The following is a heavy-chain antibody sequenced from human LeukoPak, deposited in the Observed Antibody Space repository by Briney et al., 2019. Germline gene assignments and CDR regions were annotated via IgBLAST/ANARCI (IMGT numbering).Heavy chain of an antibody. V-gene: IGHV3-23*01. D-gene: IGHD1-26*01. Sequence: GGSLRLSCAASGFTFRTYAMSWVRQAPGKGPEWVSSITGSGDSTYYPDSVKGRFTISRDNSRNTLYLQMSSLRAEDTAIYYCAKDLSWSPIWLDPWGQGTLVTVSS. CDR2: ITGSGDST. CDR1: GFTFRTYA. CDR3: AKDLSWSPIWLDP. J-gene: IGHJ5*02.